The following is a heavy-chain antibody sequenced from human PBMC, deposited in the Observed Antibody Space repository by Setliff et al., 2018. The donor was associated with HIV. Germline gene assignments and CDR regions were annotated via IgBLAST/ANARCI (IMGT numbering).Heavy chain of an antibody. D-gene: IGHD5-12*01. CDR1: GYSISSGHY. CDR3: ARHGAYEAYYDYMDV. V-gene: IGHV4-38-2*01. J-gene: IGHJ6*03. CDR2: IYHSGTT. Sequence: PSETLSLTCAVSGYSISSGHYWGWIRQPPGKGLEWIGSIYHSGTTYDNPSLKSRVTISVDTSKNQFSLKLSSVTAADTAVYHCARHGAYEAYYDYMDVWGKGTTVTVSS.